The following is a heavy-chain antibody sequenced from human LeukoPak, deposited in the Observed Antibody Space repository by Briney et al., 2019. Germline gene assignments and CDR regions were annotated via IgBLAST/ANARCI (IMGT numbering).Heavy chain of an antibody. CDR2: IKEDGSAQ. Sequence: GGSLRLSCAASGFTFNGYWMSWVRQAPGKGLEWVANIKEDGSAQYYVGSVKGRFTISRDNAKNTLYLQMNSLRAEDTAVYYCARDRVAFYYDAFDIWGQGTMVTVSS. D-gene: IGHD2/OR15-2a*01. J-gene: IGHJ3*02. V-gene: IGHV3-7*01. CDR3: ARDRVAFYYDAFDI. CDR1: GFTFNGYW.